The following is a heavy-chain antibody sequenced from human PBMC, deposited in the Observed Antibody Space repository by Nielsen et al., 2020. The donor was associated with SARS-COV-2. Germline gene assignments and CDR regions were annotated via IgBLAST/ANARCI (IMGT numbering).Heavy chain of an antibody. Sequence: SETLSLTCTVSGGSTGSSYCYWGWIRRPPGKGLEWIGNIYYSGSAYYNPSLKSRVTISVDTSKNQFSLKLNSVTAADTAVYYCARLYSFWSGDPPLRYFDNWGQGTLVTVSS. CDR3: ARLYSFWSGDPPLRYFDN. V-gene: IGHV4-39*01. CDR2: IYYSGSA. D-gene: IGHD3-3*01. CDR1: GGSTGSSYCY. J-gene: IGHJ4*02.